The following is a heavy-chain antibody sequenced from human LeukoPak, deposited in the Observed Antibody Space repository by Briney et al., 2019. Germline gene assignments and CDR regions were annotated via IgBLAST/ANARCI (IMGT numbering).Heavy chain of an antibody. CDR3: GRDGGRDQKSNFDC. J-gene: IGHJ4*02. Sequence: ASVKVSCKASGYTFTTYAMHWLRQAPGQRLEWMGWINAGNGNTKYSQKFQGRVTITRDTSASTAYMELSSLTSEDTAVYYCGRDGGRDQKSNFDCWGQGTLVTVSS. CDR1: GYTFTTYA. V-gene: IGHV1-3*01. D-gene: IGHD3-3*01. CDR2: INAGNGNT.